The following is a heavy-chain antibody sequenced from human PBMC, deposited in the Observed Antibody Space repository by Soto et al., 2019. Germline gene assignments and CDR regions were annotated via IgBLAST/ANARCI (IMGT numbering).Heavy chain of an antibody. CDR3: VGTETLVDS. Sequence: PSETLSLTCSVSGASITSGDYYWSWVRQPPGKGLEWIGYIYYTGDGYYNPSLESRLSISLDSSKNQFSLELRSVSAADTAIYYCVGTETLVDSWGQGTLVTVSS. CDR1: GASITSGDYY. D-gene: IGHD1-7*01. CDR2: IYYTGDG. V-gene: IGHV4-30-4*08. J-gene: IGHJ4*02.